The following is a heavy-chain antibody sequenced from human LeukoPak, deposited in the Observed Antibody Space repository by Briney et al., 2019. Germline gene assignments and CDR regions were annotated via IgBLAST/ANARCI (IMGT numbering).Heavy chain of an antibody. D-gene: IGHD5-12*01. Sequence: SGSGGSTYYADSVKGRFTISRDNSKNTLYLQMSSLRAEDTAVYYCAKEAGYDWFSYFDYWGQGTLVTVSS. J-gene: IGHJ4*02. CDR3: AKEAGYDWFSYFDY. CDR2: SGSGGST. V-gene: IGHV3-23*01.